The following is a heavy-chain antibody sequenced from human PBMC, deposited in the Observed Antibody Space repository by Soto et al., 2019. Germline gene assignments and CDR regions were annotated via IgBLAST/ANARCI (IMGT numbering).Heavy chain of an antibody. CDR3: AREYYYDSSGYYAPIDY. D-gene: IGHD3-22*01. V-gene: IGHV4-39*01. Sequence: QLQLQESGPGLVKPSETLSLTCTVSGGSISSSSYYWGWIRQPPGKGLEWIGSIYYSGSTYYNPSIKSRVTISVDTSKNQFSLKLSSVTAADTAVYYCAREYYYDSSGYYAPIDYWGQGTLVTVSS. CDR2: IYYSGST. CDR1: GGSISSSSYY. J-gene: IGHJ4*02.